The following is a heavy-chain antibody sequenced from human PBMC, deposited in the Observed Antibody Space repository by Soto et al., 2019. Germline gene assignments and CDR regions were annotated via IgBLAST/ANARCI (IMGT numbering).Heavy chain of an antibody. D-gene: IGHD2-15*01. CDR2: IIPMFGTT. V-gene: IGHV1-69*06. CDR3: AREDSVASLIYYNGLAA. Sequence: SVQVSCQASGCTFTGNPMSWVRQAPGRGLEWMGGIIPMFGTTNYAHKFQGRVTITRDTSMTTDYMELNSLGSDDTAVYYCAREDSVASLIYYNGLAAGGQGTTSPSP. CDR1: GCTFTGNP. J-gene: IGHJ6*02.